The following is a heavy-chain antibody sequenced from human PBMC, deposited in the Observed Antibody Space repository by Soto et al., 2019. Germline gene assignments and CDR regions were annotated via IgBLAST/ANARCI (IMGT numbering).Heavy chain of an antibody. CDR2: IYYSGST. D-gene: IGHD3-3*01. J-gene: IGHJ5*02. CDR1: GGSISSYY. V-gene: IGHV4-59*08. CDR3: ARVGMNQYYDFWSGSQGNWFDP. Sequence: PSETLSLTCTVSGGSISSYYWSWIRQPPGKGLEWIGYIYYSGSTNYNPSLKSRVTISVDTSKNQFSLKLSSVTAADTAVYYCARVGMNQYYDFWSGSQGNWFDPWGQGTLVTVSS.